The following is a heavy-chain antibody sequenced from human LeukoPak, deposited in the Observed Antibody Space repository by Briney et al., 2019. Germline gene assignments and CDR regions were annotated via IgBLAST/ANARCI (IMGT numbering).Heavy chain of an antibody. V-gene: IGHV3-9*03. CDR2: ISWNSGSI. CDR1: RFTFDDYA. D-gene: IGHD6-19*01. J-gene: IGHJ6*04. CDR3: AKDIEGNIAVAGMDV. Sequence: GGSLRLSCAASRFTFDDYAMHWVRQAPGKGLEWVLGISWNSGSIGYADSVKGRFTISRDNAKNSLYLQMNSLRAEDMALYYCAKDIEGNIAVAGMDVWGKGTTVTVSS.